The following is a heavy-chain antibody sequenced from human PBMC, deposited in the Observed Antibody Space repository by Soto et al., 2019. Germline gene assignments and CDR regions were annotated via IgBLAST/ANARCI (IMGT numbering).Heavy chain of an antibody. Sequence: QMQLQESGAGLVKPSQTLSLICTVSGGSISSGGYYWSWIRQHPGKGLEWIGYIYRSGNAYYNPSLKSRVAISVDTSKNQFSLKVSSVTVADTAVYYCARKTYFSSGSSYYSGLDVWCQGTSVTVSS. CDR2: IYRSGNA. J-gene: IGHJ6*02. CDR3: ARKTYFSSGSSYYSGLDV. V-gene: IGHV4-31*03. D-gene: IGHD3-3*01. CDR1: GGSISSGGYY.